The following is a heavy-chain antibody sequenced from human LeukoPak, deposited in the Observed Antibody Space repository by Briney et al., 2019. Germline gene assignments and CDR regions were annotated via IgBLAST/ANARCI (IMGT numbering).Heavy chain of an antibody. J-gene: IGHJ6*03. CDR1: GFIVGDTH. V-gene: IGHV3-53*01. CDR3: MRLQGYSLGYQYFYYMDV. Sequence: QPGGSLRLSCARSGFIVGDTHMTWVPHAPGKGLGWVSLVYSGITTHYADSVQGRFSISRDHSTNIPYLQINTPRAEDTTVYYFMRLQGYSLGYQYFYYMDVWGRGTTVSVSS. D-gene: IGHD5-18*01. CDR2: VYSGITT.